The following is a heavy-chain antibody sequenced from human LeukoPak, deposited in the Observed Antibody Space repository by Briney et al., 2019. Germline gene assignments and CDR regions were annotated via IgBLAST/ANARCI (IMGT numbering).Heavy chain of an antibody. CDR3: ATSGGPYYDSSGSLDY. CDR1: GFTFSSYS. D-gene: IGHD3-22*01. Sequence: PGGSLRLSCAASGFTFSSYSMNWVRQAPGKGLEWVSSISSSSSYIYYADSVKGRFTISRDNAKNSLYLQMNSLRAEDTAVYYCATSGGPYYDSSGSLDYWGQGTLVTVSS. J-gene: IGHJ4*02. CDR2: ISSSSSYI. V-gene: IGHV3-21*01.